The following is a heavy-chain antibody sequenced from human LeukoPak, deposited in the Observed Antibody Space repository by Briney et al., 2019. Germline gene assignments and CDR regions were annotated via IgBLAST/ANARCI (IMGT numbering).Heavy chain of an antibody. CDR2: ISAYNGNT. J-gene: IGHJ4*02. CDR3: ARGAGDRYYYGSGSSPNDY. D-gene: IGHD3-10*01. CDR1: GYTFTSHG. Sequence: ASVTVSCKASGYTFTSHGISWVRQAPGQGLEWMGWISAYNGNTNYAQKLQGRVTMTTDTSTSTAYMELRSLRSDDTAVYYCARGAGDRYYYGSGSSPNDYWGQGTLVNVSS. V-gene: IGHV1-18*01.